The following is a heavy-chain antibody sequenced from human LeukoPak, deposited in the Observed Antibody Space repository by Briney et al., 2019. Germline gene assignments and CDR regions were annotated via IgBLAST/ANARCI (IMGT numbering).Heavy chain of an antibody. J-gene: IGHJ3*02. CDR1: GVSISSYY. CDR2: IYYSGST. Sequence: SETLSLTCTVSGVSISSYYWSWIRQPPGKGLEWIGYIYYSGSTNYNPSLKSRVTISVDTSKNQFSLKLSSVTAADTAVYYCARDRWYYYDSSGYYYSGAFDIWGQGTMVTVPS. CDR3: ARDRWYYYDSSGYYYSGAFDI. D-gene: IGHD3-22*01. V-gene: IGHV4-59*01.